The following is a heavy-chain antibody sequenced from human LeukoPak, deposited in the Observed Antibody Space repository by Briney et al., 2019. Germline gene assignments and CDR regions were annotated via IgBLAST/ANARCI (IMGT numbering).Heavy chain of an antibody. CDR3: ARDRSHYDFWSGTSYYGMDV. J-gene: IGHJ6*02. V-gene: IGHV4-59*01. CDR1: GGSISSYY. Sequence: KPSETLSLTCTVSGGSISSYYWSWIRQPPGKGLEWIGYLYYSGSTNYNPSLKSRVTISVDTSKNQFSLKLSSVTAADTAVYYCARDRSHYDFWSGTSYYGMDVWGQGTTVTVSS. D-gene: IGHD3-3*01. CDR2: LYYSGST.